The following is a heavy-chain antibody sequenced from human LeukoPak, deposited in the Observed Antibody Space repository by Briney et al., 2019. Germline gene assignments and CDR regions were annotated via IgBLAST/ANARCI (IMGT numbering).Heavy chain of an antibody. CDR1: GFTFSSYS. V-gene: IGHV3-21*01. CDR3: ARGGGNPWLSGHFDY. J-gene: IGHJ4*02. CDR2: ISSSSYI. Sequence: GGSLRLSCAASGFTFSSYSMNWVRQAPGKGVEWVSSISSSSYIYYADSVKGRFTISRDNAKNSLYLQMNSLGAEDTAVYYCARGGGNPWLSGHFDYWGQGTLVTVSS. D-gene: IGHD3-22*01.